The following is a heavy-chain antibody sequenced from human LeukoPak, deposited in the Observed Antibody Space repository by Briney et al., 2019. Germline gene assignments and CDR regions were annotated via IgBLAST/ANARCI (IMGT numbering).Heavy chain of an antibody. V-gene: IGHV3-23*01. Sequence: GGSLRLSCAASGFTFSSYAMSWVRQAPGKGLEWVSAISGSGGSTYYADSVKGRFTISRDNSKNTLYLQMNSLRAEDTAVYYCAKGDYYDSSGYSRKYYFDYWGQGTLVTVSS. J-gene: IGHJ4*02. D-gene: IGHD3-22*01. CDR1: GFTFSSYA. CDR2: ISGSGGST. CDR3: AKGDYYDSSGYSRKYYFDY.